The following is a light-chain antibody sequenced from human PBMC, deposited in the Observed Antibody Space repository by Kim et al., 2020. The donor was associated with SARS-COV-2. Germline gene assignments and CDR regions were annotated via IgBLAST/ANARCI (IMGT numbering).Light chain of an antibody. CDR3: HQYYRAPRT. CDR2: WAS. J-gene: IGKJ3*01. Sequence: ASINCKSSQSVLYSTNNKNYLAWYKQKPGQPPKMLIYWASTRESGVPDRFSGSGSGTDFTLTISNLQAEDVAVYYCHQYYRAPRTFGPGTKVDIK. V-gene: IGKV4-1*01. CDR1: QSVLYSTNNKNY.